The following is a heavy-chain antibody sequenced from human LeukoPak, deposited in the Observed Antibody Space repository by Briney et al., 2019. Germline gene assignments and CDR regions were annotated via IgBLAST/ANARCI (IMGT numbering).Heavy chain of an antibody. V-gene: IGHV3-30*02. CDR1: GFTFNNYG. CDR3: ARDSIAAAGTGLDY. Sequence: GGSLRLSCAASGFTFNNYGIHWVRQAPGKGLEWVAFIRYDGSDKYYADSVKGRFTISRDSSKNTLSLQMNSLRAEDTAVYYCARDSIAAAGTGLDYWGQGTLVTVSS. CDR2: IRYDGSDK. J-gene: IGHJ4*02. D-gene: IGHD6-13*01.